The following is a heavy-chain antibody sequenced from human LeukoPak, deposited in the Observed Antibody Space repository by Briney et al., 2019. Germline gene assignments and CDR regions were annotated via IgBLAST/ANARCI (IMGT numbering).Heavy chain of an antibody. CDR2: IKQDGGEK. CDR3: ARSESAAFDI. Sequence: PGGSLRLSCAASGFTFSRYWMSWVRQAPGKGLEWVANIKQDGGEKYYVDSVKDRFTISRDNAKNSLYLQMNSLRAEDTAGYYCARSESAAFDIWGHGTMVTVSS. J-gene: IGHJ3*02. CDR1: GFTFSRYW. V-gene: IGHV3-7*01.